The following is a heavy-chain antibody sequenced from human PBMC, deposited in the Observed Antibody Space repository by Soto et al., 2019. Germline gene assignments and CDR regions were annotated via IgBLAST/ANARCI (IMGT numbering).Heavy chain of an antibody. CDR2: ISYSGST. J-gene: IGHJ4*02. CDR1: GGSISSGNYY. Sequence: SETLSLTCTVSGGSISSGNYYWSWIRQPPGKGLEWIGFISYSGSTYYSTSLKSRVTISVDTSKSQFSLNLSFVTAADTAVYYCATMGAPATGLYFFDYWGQGSLVTVAS. V-gene: IGHV4-30-4*01. CDR3: ATMGAPATGLYFFDY. D-gene: IGHD2-8*01.